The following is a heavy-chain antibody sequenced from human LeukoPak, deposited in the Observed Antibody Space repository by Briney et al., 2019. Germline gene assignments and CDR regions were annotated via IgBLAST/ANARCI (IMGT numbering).Heavy chain of an antibody. D-gene: IGHD3-22*01. CDR3: AKGRVTMIVAGGGPGS. CDR1: GFTFSSYA. Sequence: GGSLRLSCAVSGFTFSSYAMNWVRQTPGKGLEWVSGISGSGGSTYYADSVKGRFTISRDNSKNTLYLQMNSLRDADTAVYYCAKGRVTMIVAGGGPGSWGQGTLVTVSS. CDR2: ISGSGGST. V-gene: IGHV3-23*01. J-gene: IGHJ5*02.